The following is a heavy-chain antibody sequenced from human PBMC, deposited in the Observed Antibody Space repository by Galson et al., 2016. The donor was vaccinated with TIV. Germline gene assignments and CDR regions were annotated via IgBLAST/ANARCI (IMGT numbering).Heavy chain of an antibody. D-gene: IGHD3-16*02. Sequence: SLRLSCAASGFAFRSFWMSWVRQAPGKGLEWVANIEEDGSETYYVDSVKGRFTISRDNAKNSLQPQMNSLRAEDTAVYYCFIGHYSDSWGQGTLVTVSS. CDR3: FIGHYSDS. CDR1: GFAFRSFW. J-gene: IGHJ4*02. V-gene: IGHV3-7*01. CDR2: IEEDGSET.